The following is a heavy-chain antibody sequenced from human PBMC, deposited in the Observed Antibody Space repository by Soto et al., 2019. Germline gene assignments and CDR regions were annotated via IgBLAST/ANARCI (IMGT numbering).Heavy chain of an antibody. CDR2: ISYDGSNK. V-gene: IGHV3-30*18. CDR1: GFTFSSYG. CDR3: AKWGDPFYGDGYYYYGMDV. J-gene: IGHJ6*02. D-gene: IGHD4-17*01. Sequence: GGSLRLSCAASGFTFSSYGMHWVRQAPCKGLEWVAVISYDGSNKYYADSVKGQFTISRDNSKNTLYLQMNSLRAEDTAVYYCAKWGDPFYGDGYYYYGMDVWGQGTTVTVSS.